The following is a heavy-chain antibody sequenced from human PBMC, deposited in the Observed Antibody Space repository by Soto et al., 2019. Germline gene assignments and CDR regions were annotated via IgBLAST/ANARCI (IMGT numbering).Heavy chain of an antibody. CDR3: ARRAMVRGVPTSGMDV. CDR1: GYSFTSYW. J-gene: IGHJ6*02. D-gene: IGHD3-10*01. V-gene: IGHV5-10-1*01. Sequence: EVQLVQSGAEVKKPGESLRISCKGSGYSFTSYWISWVRQMPGKGLEWMGRIDPSDSYTNYSPSFQGHVTISADKSMSTGYLQWSSLKASDTAMYDCARRAMVRGVPTSGMDVWGQGTTVTVSS. CDR2: IDPSDSYT.